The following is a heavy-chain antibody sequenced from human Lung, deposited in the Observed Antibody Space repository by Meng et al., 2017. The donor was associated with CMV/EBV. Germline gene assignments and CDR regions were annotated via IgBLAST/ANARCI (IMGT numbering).Heavy chain of an antibody. V-gene: IGHV4-4*07. D-gene: IGHD6-19*01. CDR2: IYTSGTT. J-gene: IGHJ4*02. Sequence: QVQLQEAGPGLVKPSETLSLTFTVSGGSISSYYWSWIRQSAGKGLEWIGRIYTSGTTIYNPSLKSRLTLSLDTSKNQFSLKLNSVTAADTAVYYCARAEADTGNFDYWGQGTLVTVPS. CDR1: GGSISSYY. CDR3: ARAEADTGNFDY.